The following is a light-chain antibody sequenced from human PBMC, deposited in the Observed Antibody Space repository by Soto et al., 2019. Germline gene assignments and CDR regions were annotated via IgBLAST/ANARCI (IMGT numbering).Light chain of an antibody. CDR2: EVN. J-gene: IGLJ1*01. Sequence: QSALTQPASVSGSPGQSITISCTGTSSDVGGYDYVSWYQQHPGKAPKLMLYEVNNRPSVVSNRFSGSKSGNTASLTISGLQAEDEADYYCSSYKSSSTFYRFGTGTKVTVL. CDR3: SSYKSSSTFYR. CDR1: SSDVGGYDY. V-gene: IGLV2-14*01.